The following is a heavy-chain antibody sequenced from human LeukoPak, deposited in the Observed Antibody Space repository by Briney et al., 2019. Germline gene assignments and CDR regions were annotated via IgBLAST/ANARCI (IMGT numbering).Heavy chain of an antibody. CDR1: GGSISSSSYY. Sequence: SETLSLTCTVSGGSISSSSYYWGWIRQPPGKGLEWIGSIYYSGSTYYNPSLKSRVTISVDTSKNQFSLKLSSVTAADTAVYYCARQHVTYFDYWGQGTLVTVSS. CDR2: IYYSGST. J-gene: IGHJ4*02. V-gene: IGHV4-39*01. D-gene: IGHD3-10*02. CDR3: ARQHVTYFDY.